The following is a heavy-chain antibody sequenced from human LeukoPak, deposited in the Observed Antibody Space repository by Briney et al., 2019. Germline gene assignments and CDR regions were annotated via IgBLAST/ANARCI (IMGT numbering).Heavy chain of an antibody. J-gene: IGHJ3*02. CDR1: GFTFSTYA. Sequence: PGGSLRLSCSASGFTFSTYAMYWVRQAPGKGLEYVSAISSNGGSTYYADSVKGRFTISRDNSKSTLYLQMSSLRAEDTAVYYCVVSYLYAFDIWGQGTMVTVSS. CDR2: ISSNGGST. D-gene: IGHD5-18*01. CDR3: VVSYLYAFDI. V-gene: IGHV3-64D*09.